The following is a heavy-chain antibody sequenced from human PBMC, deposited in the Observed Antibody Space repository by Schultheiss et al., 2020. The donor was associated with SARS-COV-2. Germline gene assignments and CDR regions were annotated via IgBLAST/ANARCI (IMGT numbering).Heavy chain of an antibody. V-gene: IGHV4-59*12. D-gene: IGHD5-18*01. CDR1: GGSISSYY. CDR3: ARGLHTAMVYWYFDL. Sequence: GSLRLSCTVSGGSISSYYWSWIRQPPGKGLEWIGYIYYSGSTNYNPSLKSRVTISVDTSKNQFSLKLSSVTAADTAVYYCARGLHTAMVYWYFDLWGRGTLVTVSS. J-gene: IGHJ2*01. CDR2: IYYSGST.